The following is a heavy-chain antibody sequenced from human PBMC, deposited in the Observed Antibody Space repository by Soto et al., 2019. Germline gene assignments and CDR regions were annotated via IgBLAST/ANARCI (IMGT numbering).Heavy chain of an antibody. J-gene: IGHJ4*02. CDR2: FDPEDGET. CDR1: GYTLTELS. D-gene: IGHD6-13*01. Sequence: ASVKVSCKVSGYTLTELSMHWVRQAPGKGLEWMGGFDPEDGETIYAQKFQGRVTMTEATSTDTAYMELSSLRSEDTAVYYCATGQPNSSSWYELIYWGQGALVTVSS. CDR3: ATGQPNSSSWYELIY. V-gene: IGHV1-24*01.